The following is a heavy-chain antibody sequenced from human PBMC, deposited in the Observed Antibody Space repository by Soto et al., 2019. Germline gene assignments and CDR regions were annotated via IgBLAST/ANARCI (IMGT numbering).Heavy chain of an antibody. V-gene: IGHV3-11*01. CDR3: AKHQWAFGDYYGMDV. J-gene: IGHJ6*02. D-gene: IGHD3-10*01. CDR2: ISSSGSTT. Sequence: GGSLRLSCAASGFTFSDYYMSWIRQAPGKGLEWVSYISSSGSTTYYADSVKGRFTISRDNSKNTLYLQMNSLRAEDTAVYYCAKHQWAFGDYYGMDVWGQGTTVTVSS. CDR1: GFTFSDYY.